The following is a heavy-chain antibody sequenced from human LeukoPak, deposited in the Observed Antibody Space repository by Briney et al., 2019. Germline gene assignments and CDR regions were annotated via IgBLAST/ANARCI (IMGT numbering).Heavy chain of an antibody. CDR1: GFTVSSNY. J-gene: IGHJ4*02. Sequence: PGGSLRLSCAASGFTVSSNYMSWVRQAPGKGLEWVSAISGSGGSTYYADSVKGRFTISRDNSKNTLYLQMNSLRAEDTAVYYCAKEDGYYDFWSGYLYWGQGTLVTVSS. CDR2: ISGSGGST. D-gene: IGHD3-3*01. V-gene: IGHV3-23*01. CDR3: AKEDGYYDFWSGYLY.